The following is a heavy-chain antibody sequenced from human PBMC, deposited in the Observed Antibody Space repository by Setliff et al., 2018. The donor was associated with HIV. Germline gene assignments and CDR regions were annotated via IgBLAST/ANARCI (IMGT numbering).Heavy chain of an antibody. Sequence: LRLSCAAPGFTVSGYYMAWVRQAPGKGLEWVSTIYSGGSTYHADSVKGRFTLSRDSSKNTLSLQMNSLRPEDTAVYYCARVRLYNAALDYWGQGTLVTVPQ. J-gene: IGHJ4*02. V-gene: IGHV3-66*02. CDR2: IYSGGST. CDR1: GFTVSGYY. D-gene: IGHD3-10*01. CDR3: ARVRLYNAALDY.